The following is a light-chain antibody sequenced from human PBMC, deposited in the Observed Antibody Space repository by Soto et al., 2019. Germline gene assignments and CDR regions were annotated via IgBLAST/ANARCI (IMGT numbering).Light chain of an antibody. CDR3: QHYKSYSEA. CDR1: QTISSW. V-gene: IGKV1-5*03. Sequence: DIQMTQSPSTLSASIGDRVTITCRASQTISSWLAWYQQKPGKAPKLLIYKASTLKSGVPSRFSGSGSGTEFTLTISSLQPDDFATYYCQHYKSYSEAFGQGTKVGIK. J-gene: IGKJ1*01. CDR2: KAS.